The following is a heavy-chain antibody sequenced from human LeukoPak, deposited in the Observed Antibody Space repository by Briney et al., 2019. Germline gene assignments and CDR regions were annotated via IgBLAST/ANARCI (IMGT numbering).Heavy chain of an antibody. D-gene: IGHD2-2*01. J-gene: IGHJ5*02. CDR3: ARADCSGSTCYLRHSWFDP. Sequence: GGSLRLSCAASGFTLSTFDMNWVRQAPGKGLEWVSSISTSSRYIYYRDSVKGRFTISRDDAKNSLYLQMNSLTVEDTAVYYCARADCSGSTCYLRHSWFDPWGQGTLVTVST. V-gene: IGHV3-21*06. CDR1: GFTLSTFD. CDR2: ISTSSRYI.